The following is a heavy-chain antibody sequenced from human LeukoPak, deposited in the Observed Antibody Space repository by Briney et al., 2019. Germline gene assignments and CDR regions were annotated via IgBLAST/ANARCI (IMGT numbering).Heavy chain of an antibody. CDR1: GFTFSSYS. V-gene: IGHV3-21*04. D-gene: IGHD6-13*01. CDR3: AKAKFVGIAAAGKVNWFDP. CDR2: ISSSSSYI. J-gene: IGHJ5*02. Sequence: PGGSLRLSCAASGFTFSSYSMNWVRQAPGKGLEWVSSISSSSSYIYYADSVKGRFTISRDNSKNTLYLQMNSLRAEDTAVYYCAKAKFVGIAAAGKVNWFDPWGQGTLVTVSS.